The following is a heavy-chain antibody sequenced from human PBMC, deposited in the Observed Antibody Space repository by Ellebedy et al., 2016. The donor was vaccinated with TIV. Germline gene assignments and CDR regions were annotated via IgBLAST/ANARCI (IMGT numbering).Heavy chain of an antibody. CDR1: GFTFNNYA. V-gene: IGHV3-23*01. CDR2: ISGSGDNT. J-gene: IGHJ4*02. CDR3: AKSTGAGGTTLSPGDY. Sequence: GGSLRLXCAASGFTFNNYAMTWVRQAPGKGLEWVSAISGSGDNTFHADSVKGRFTISRDNSKNTLYLQMNTLRAEDTAIYYCAKSTGAGGTTLSPGDYWGQGTLVTVSS. D-gene: IGHD1-7*01.